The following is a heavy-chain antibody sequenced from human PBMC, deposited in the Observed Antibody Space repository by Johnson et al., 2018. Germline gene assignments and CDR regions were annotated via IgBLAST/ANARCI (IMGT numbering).Heavy chain of an antibody. Sequence: VQLVESGGGLVQPGGSXRLSCAASGFTSSSSAMSWVRQAPGKGLEWVSAISGRGGSTYYADSVKVRFTISRDNSKNTLYLQMNSLRAEDTAVYYFSKVPRYGYYGGRGYYYYGMDVWGQGTTVTVSS. J-gene: IGHJ6*02. D-gene: IGHD4-17*01. V-gene: IGHV3-23*04. CDR2: ISGRGGST. CDR1: GFTSSSSA. CDR3: SKVPRYGYYGGRGYYYYGMDV.